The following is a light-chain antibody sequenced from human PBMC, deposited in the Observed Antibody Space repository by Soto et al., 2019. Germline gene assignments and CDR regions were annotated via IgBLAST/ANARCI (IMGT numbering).Light chain of an antibody. J-gene: IGLJ1*01. Sequence: QSALTHPPSASGSTGQSVTISCTGTSSDVGYYNYVSWYQQHPGKAPKLMIYEVSKRPSGVPDRFSGSKSGNTASLTVSGLQAEDEADYYCSSYAGSNAYVFGNGTKVTVL. CDR2: EVS. V-gene: IGLV2-8*01. CDR1: SSDVGYYNY. CDR3: SSYAGSNAYV.